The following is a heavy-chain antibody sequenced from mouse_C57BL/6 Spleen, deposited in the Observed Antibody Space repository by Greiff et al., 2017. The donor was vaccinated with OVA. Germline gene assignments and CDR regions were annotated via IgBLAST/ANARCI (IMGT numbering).Heavy chain of an antibody. J-gene: IGHJ2*01. CDR1: GFNIKDYY. CDR2: IDPEDGDT. D-gene: IGHD1-1*01. CDR3: TTGLTTERVDY. V-gene: IGHV14-1*01. Sequence: EVQLQQSGAELVRPGASVKLSCTASGFNIKDYYMHWVKQRPEQGLEWIGRIDPEDGDTEYAPKFQGKAAMTADTSSNTAYLQLSSLTSEDTAVYYCTTGLTTERVDYWGQGTTLTVSA.